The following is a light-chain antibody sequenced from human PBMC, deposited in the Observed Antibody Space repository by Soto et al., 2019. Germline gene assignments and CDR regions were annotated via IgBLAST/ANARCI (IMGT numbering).Light chain of an antibody. CDR1: QSVSSY. V-gene: IGKV3-11*01. CDR3: QQRSNGFT. J-gene: IGKJ3*01. Sequence: EIVLTQSPATLSLSPGERATLSCRASQSVSSYLAWYQQKPGQAPRLLIYDASNSATGIPARFSGSGSGTDFTLTISSLEPEDFAVYYCQQRSNGFTFGPGTKVDIK. CDR2: DAS.